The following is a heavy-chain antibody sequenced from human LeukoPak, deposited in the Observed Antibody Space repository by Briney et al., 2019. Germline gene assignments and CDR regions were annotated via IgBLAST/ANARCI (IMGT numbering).Heavy chain of an antibody. J-gene: IGHJ2*01. CDR3: ARRSVRNYYDSSGYYTL. CDR1: GGSISSYY. D-gene: IGHD3-22*01. Sequence: PSETLSLTCTVSGGSISSYYWSWIRQPPGKGLEWIGYIYYSGSTNYNPSLKSRVTISVDTSKNQFSLKLSSVTAADTAVYYCARRSVRNYYDSSGYYTLWSRGTLVTVSS. V-gene: IGHV4-59*01. CDR2: IYYSGST.